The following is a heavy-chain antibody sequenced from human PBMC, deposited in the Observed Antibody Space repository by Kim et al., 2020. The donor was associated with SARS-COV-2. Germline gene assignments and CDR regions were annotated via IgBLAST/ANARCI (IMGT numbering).Heavy chain of an antibody. CDR2: IWRNGSGD. D-gene: IGHD3-16*02. V-gene: IGHV3-7*01. J-gene: IGHJ1*01. CDR1: GFTFSSYS. CDR3: ARSISDPGAPPFEVYF. Sequence: GGSLRLSCAASGFTFSSYSMSWVRQAPGKGPEWVSTIWRNGSGDFYVDSVEARFTLFTVSSKNSMLLLIKRLRAEDAADSYCARSISDPGAPPFEVYF.